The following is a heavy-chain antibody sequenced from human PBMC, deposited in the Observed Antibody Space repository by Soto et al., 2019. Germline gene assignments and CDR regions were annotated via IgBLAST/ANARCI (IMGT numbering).Heavy chain of an antibody. CDR3: AARRAAMVTGPFDY. CDR2: INAGNGNT. V-gene: IGHV1-3*01. J-gene: IGHJ4*02. Sequence: ASVKVSCKASGYTFTSYAMHGVRQAPGQRLEWMGWINAGNGNTKYSQKFQGRVTITRDTSASTAYMELSSLRSEDTAVYYCAARRAAMVTGPFDYWGQGTLVTVSS. D-gene: IGHD5-18*01. CDR1: GYTFTSYA.